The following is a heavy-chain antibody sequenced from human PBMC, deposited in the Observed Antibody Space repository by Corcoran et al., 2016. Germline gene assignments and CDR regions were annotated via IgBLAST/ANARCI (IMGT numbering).Heavy chain of an antibody. V-gene: IGHV4-34*01. CDR1: GGSFSGYY. CDR3: ASAKDHRNRIKKYYGMDV. Sequence: QVQLQQWGAGLLKPSESLYLTCAVYGGSFSGYYWSWIRQPPGKGLEWIGEINHSGSTNYNPSLKSRVTISVDTSKNQFALKLSSVTAAATAVYYCASAKDHRNRIKKYYGMDVWGQGTTVTVS. J-gene: IGHJ6*02. CDR2: INHSGST. D-gene: IGHD1-1*01.